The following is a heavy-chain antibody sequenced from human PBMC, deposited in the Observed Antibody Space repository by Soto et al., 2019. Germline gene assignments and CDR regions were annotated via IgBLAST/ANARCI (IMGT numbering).Heavy chain of an antibody. V-gene: IGHV3-23*01. CDR3: TKTARGIAAGRIQNWFDP. J-gene: IGHJ5*02. Sequence: GESLRLSCAASGFTFSSYAMSWVRQAPGKGLEWVSAISGSGGSTYYADSVKGRFTISRDNSKNTLYLQMNSLRAEDTAVYYCTKTARGIAAGRIQNWFDPWGQGTLVTVS. D-gene: IGHD6-13*01. CDR2: ISGSGGST. CDR1: GFTFSSYA.